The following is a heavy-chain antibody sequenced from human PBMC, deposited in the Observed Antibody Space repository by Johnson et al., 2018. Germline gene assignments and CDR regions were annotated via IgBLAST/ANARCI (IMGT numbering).Heavy chain of an antibody. J-gene: IGHJ3*02. V-gene: IGHV3-30*03. CDR3: ARRRGGYCSGDDCFIDAFDI. Sequence: QVQLVESGGGVVQPGRSLRLSCAASGFTFSSYGMHWVRQAPGKGLEWVAVISYDGSNKYYADSVKGRFTISRDNAKNSLYLLMNRLRDGDRAVYYCARRRGGYCSGDDCFIDAFDIWGQGTTVTVS. D-gene: IGHD2-15*01. CDR2: ISYDGSNK. CDR1: GFTFSSYG.